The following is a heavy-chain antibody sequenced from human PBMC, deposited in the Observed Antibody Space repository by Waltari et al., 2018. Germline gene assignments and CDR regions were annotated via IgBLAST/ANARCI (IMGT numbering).Heavy chain of an antibody. CDR3: ARVHYDFWSGYYI. Sequence: QMQLVQSGAEVKKPGASVKVSCKASGYPFSDYDINWVRQATGHGLEWMGWIKPKRGNTVSAQNFQDRVTITRDPTTSTVYMELSSLRSDDAAVYYCARVHYDFWSGYYIWGQGTLVTVPS. D-gene: IGHD3-3*01. CDR1: GYPFSDYD. CDR2: IKPKRGNT. V-gene: IGHV1-8*02. J-gene: IGHJ4*02.